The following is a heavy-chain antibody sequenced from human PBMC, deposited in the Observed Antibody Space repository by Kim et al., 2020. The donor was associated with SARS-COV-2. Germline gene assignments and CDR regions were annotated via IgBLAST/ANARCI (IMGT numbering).Heavy chain of an antibody. CDR1: GYTLTELS. J-gene: IGHJ4*02. CDR2: FDPEDGET. D-gene: IGHD6-19*01. Sequence: ASVKVSCKVSGYTLTELSMHWVRQAPGKGLEWMGGFDPEDGETIYAQKFQGRVTMTEDTSTDTAYMELSSLRSEDTAVYYCATGDRSSGWYGEDDYWGQGTLVTVSS. V-gene: IGHV1-24*01. CDR3: ATGDRSSGWYGEDDY.